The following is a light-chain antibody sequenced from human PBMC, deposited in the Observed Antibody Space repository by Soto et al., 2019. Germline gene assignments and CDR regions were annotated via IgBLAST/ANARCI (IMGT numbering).Light chain of an antibody. V-gene: IGLV4-69*01. J-gene: IGLJ2*01. CDR1: SGHSSYA. Sequence: QSVLTQSPSASASLGASVKLTCTLSSGHSSYAIAWHQQQPEKGPRYLMKLNSDGSHSRGDGIPDRFSGSSSGAERYLTISSLQFEDEADYYCQPGGTGIRVFGGGPKPPVL. CDR3: QPGGTGIRV. CDR2: LNSDGSH.